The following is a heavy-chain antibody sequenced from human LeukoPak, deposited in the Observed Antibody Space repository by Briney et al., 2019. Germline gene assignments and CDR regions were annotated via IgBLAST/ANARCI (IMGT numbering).Heavy chain of an antibody. CDR1: GFTLGYYA. J-gene: IGHJ4*02. V-gene: IGHV3-49*04. Sequence: PGRSLRLSCTTSGFTLGYYAMSWVRQAPGKGLDRVGFIRSKGYGGTAEYAASLKGRFSISRDDSKTSAYLQMNSLKTEDTAVYYCTRLRSRRVKIVVVPDYFDYWGQGTLVTVSS. D-gene: IGHD3-22*01. CDR3: TRLRSRRVKIVVVPDYFDY. CDR2: IRSKGYGGTA.